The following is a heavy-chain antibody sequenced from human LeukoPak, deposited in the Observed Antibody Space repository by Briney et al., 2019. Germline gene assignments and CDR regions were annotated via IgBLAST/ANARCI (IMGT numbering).Heavy chain of an antibody. Sequence: TVKVSCKASGGTFSSYAISWVRRAPGQGLEWMGGIIPIFGTANYAQKFQGRVTITADESTSTAYMELSSLRSEDTAVYYCARSIAAAGTLDYWGQGTLVTVSS. J-gene: IGHJ4*02. CDR3: ARSIAAAGTLDY. V-gene: IGHV1-69*13. CDR1: GGTFSSYA. CDR2: IIPIFGTA. D-gene: IGHD6-13*01.